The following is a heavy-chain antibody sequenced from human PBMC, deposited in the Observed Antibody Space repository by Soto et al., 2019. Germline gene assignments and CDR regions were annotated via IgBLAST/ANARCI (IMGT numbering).Heavy chain of an antibody. CDR1: GYTFTGYY. CDR3: ARDNKEGYCSGGSCSYYYGMDV. J-gene: IGHJ6*02. CDR2: INPNSGGT. Sequence: ASVKVSCKASGYTFTGYYVHRVRQAPGQGLEWMGWINPNSGGTNYAQKFQGRVTMTRDTSISTAYMELSRLRSDDTAVYYCARDNKEGYCSGGSCSYYYGMDVRGQGTTVTVSS. V-gene: IGHV1-2*02. D-gene: IGHD2-15*01.